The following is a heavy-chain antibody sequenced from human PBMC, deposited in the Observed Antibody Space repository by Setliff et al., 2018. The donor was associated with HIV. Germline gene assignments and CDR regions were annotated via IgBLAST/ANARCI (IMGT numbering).Heavy chain of an antibody. Sequence: SETLSLTCTVSDDPINDYYWSWLRQPPGKGLEWIGYIYKTGTTRYSPSLESRVTISIDTSRNHFSLNLKSVTAADTAIYYCARISSRTASSGILFDHWGQGTLVTVS. CDR2: IYKTGTT. CDR3: ARISSRTASSGILFDH. CDR1: DDPINDYY. D-gene: IGHD2-8*02. J-gene: IGHJ4*02. V-gene: IGHV4-4*09.